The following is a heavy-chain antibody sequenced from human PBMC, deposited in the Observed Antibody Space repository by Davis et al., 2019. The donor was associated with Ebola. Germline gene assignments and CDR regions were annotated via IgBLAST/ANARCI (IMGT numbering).Heavy chain of an antibody. D-gene: IGHD3-16*01. CDR3: ARYCHYTDCSYFDC. V-gene: IGHV3-7*03. CDR1: GFNFDNSW. J-gene: IGHJ4*02. CDR2: MGGDGSLK. Sequence: PGGSLRLSCVVSGFNFDNSWMTWVRQAPGKGLEWVANMGGDGSLKNYVDSVKGRFTISRDNSKNTLYLQMNSLRAEDTATYYCARYCHYTDCSYFDCWGQGTMVAVSS.